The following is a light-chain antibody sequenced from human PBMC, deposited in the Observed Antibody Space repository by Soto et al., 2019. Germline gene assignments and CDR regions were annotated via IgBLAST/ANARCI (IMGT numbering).Light chain of an antibody. CDR3: QQDYCSPPRT. CDR1: QSVSSNY. CDR2: GAS. Sequence: EIVLTQSPGPLSLSPGARASLSCRASQSVSSNYLAWYQQKPGQAPRRLIYGASSRTTGIQDTFSGSASVTDFTFTINTLEPEDVPVYYGQQDYCSPPRTFGQGTKVDIK. J-gene: IGKJ1*01. V-gene: IGKV3-20*01.